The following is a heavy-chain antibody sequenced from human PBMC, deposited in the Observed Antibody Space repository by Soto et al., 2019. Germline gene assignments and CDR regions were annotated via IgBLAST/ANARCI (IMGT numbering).Heavy chain of an antibody. V-gene: IGHV3-74*01. CDR2: INADGTST. CDR3: VKVLARGVGVPRFYFDT. D-gene: IGHD2-2*01. CDR1: GFTFSNSW. Sequence: GGSLRLSCAASGFTFSNSWMHWVRQVSGKGLEWVSRINADGTSTSYADSVKGRFTISRDNAKNTLYLHVKSLRAEDTAVYYCVKVLARGVGVPRFYFDTWGQGALVTVSS. J-gene: IGHJ4*02.